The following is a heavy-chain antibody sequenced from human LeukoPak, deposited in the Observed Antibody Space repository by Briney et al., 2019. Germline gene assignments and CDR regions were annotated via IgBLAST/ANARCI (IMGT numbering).Heavy chain of an antibody. J-gene: IGHJ6*02. CDR3: VSGIAEQDDYYYYYGMDV. V-gene: IGHV4-31*03. D-gene: IGHD6-13*01. CDR2: IYYSGST. CDR1: GGSISSGGYY. Sequence: SETLSLTCTVSGGSISSGGYYWSWIRQHPGKGLEWIGYIYYSGSTYYNPSLKSRVTISVDTSKNQFSLKLSSVTAADTAVYYCVSGIAEQDDYYYYYGMDVWGQGTTVTVSS.